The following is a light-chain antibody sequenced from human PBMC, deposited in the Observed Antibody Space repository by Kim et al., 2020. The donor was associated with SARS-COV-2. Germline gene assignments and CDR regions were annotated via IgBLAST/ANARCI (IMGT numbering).Light chain of an antibody. Sequence: DIQVTQSPSSLSASIGDRVTITCRTSQAIISYLNWYQQKPGRAPKILINAASNLQSGVPSRFSGSGSGTEFSLTISNLQPEDFATYYCQQAYRTPFTFGPGTKVDIK. CDR3: QQAYRTPFT. J-gene: IGKJ3*01. V-gene: IGKV1-39*01. CDR2: AAS. CDR1: QAIISY.